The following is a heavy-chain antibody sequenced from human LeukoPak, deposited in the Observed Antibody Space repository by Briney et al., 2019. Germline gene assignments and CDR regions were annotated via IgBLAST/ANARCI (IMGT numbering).Heavy chain of an antibody. CDR2: MSYDGSYK. J-gene: IGHJ5*02. CDR1: GFTFSSYA. Sequence: LAGRSLRLSCAASGFTFSSYAMHWVRQAPGKGLEWVAVMSYDGSYKYYADSVKGRFTISRDNSKNTLYLQMNSLRAEDTAVYYCAKDQEVLLWFGEPNNWFDPWGQGTLVTVSS. CDR3: AKDQEVLLWFGEPNNWFDP. V-gene: IGHV3-30*18. D-gene: IGHD3-10*01.